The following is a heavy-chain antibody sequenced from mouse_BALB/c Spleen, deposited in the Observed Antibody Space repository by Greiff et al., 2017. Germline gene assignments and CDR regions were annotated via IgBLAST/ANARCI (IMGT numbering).Heavy chain of an antibody. Sequence: VQLQQSGAELARPGASVKLSCKASGYTFTSYWMQWVKQRPGQGLEWIGAIYPGDGDTRYTQKFKGKATLTADKSSSTAYMQLSSLASEDSAVYCCARSDGYSYAMDYWGQGTSVTVSS. J-gene: IGHJ4*01. CDR1: GYTFTSYW. CDR3: ARSDGYSYAMDY. CDR2: IYPGDGDT. V-gene: IGHV1-87*01. D-gene: IGHD2-3*01.